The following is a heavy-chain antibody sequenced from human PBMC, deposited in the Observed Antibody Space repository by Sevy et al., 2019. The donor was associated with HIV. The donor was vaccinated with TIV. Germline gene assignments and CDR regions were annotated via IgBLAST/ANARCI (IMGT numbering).Heavy chain of an antibody. Sequence: SETLSLTCTVSCGSITSLYWNWNRQPPGKGLEWIANIYYNGHINYNPSLKSPVTLSLDTSKNQFSLRLSSVTAADTAMYYCAGENAWGRGYSWGQGTLVTVSS. D-gene: IGHD1-26*01. CDR1: CGSITSLY. V-gene: IGHV4-59*08. CDR3: AGENAWGRGYS. CDR2: IYYNGHI. J-gene: IGHJ4*02.